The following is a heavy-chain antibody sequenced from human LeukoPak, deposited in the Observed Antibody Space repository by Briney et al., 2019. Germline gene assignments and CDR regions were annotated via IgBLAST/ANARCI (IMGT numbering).Heavy chain of an antibody. V-gene: IGHV4-39*01. Sequence: SETLSPTCTVSGGSISSSSYYWGWIRQPPGKGLEWIGSIYYSGSTYYDPSLKSRVTISVDTSKNQFSLKLSSVTAADTAVYYCASLYKYYYDSSGYYYVTRYFDYWGQGTLVTVSS. CDR1: GGSISSSSYY. CDR3: ASLYKYYYDSSGYYYVTRYFDY. CDR2: IYYSGST. D-gene: IGHD3-22*01. J-gene: IGHJ4*02.